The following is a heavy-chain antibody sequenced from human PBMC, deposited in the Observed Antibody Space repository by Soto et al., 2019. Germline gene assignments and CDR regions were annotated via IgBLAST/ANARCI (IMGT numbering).Heavy chain of an antibody. Sequence: EVQLVESGGGLVQPGGSLRLSCAASGFTFSTYWMTWVRQAPGKGLEWVANIKQDGSEKHYVDSVKGRFTISRDNAKNSLYLQMNSLRAEDTAVYYCADSGSYTDVWGKGTTVFVSS. J-gene: IGHJ6*03. CDR1: GFTFSTYW. V-gene: IGHV3-7*01. CDR2: IKQDGSEK. CDR3: ADSGSYTDV. D-gene: IGHD3-22*01.